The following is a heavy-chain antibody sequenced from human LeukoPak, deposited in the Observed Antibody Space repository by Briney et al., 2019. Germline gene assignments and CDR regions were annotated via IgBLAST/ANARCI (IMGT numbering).Heavy chain of an antibody. CDR3: ARPLRPYYDILTGPPRGPGAFDI. CDR1: GGSFSGYY. D-gene: IGHD3-9*01. CDR2: INHSGST. J-gene: IGHJ3*02. Sequence: SETLSLTCAVYGGSFSGYYWSWIRQPPGKGLEWIGEINHSGSTNYNPSLKSRVTISVDTSKNQFSLNLSSVTAADTAVHYCARPLRPYYDILTGPPRGPGAFDIWGQGTMVTVSS. V-gene: IGHV4-34*01.